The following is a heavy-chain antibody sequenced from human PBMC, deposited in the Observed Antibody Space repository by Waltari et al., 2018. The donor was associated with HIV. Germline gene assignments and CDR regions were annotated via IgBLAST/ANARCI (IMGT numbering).Heavy chain of an antibody. CDR1: GYTFTGYY. CDR2: INPNSGGT. CDR3: ASSDYGGNSPFDY. V-gene: IGHV1-2*06. D-gene: IGHD4-17*01. J-gene: IGHJ4*02. Sequence: QVQLVQSGAEVKQPGASVKVSCKAAGYTFTGYYMHGVRQAPGQGLEGMGRINPNSGGTNYAHKFQGRVTMTRDTSISTAYMELSRLRSDDTAGYYCASSDYGGNSPFDYWGQGTLVTVSS.